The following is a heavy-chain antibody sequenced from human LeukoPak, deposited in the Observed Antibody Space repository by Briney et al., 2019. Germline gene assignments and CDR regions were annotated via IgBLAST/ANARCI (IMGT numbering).Heavy chain of an antibody. J-gene: IGHJ4*02. CDR3: ARGPYSYGHGFDY. V-gene: IGHV3-53*01. CDR2: IYSGGST. CDR1: GFTVSSNY. Sequence: GGSLRLSCAASGFTVSSNYMSWVRQAPGKGLEWVSVIYSGGSTYYADSVKGRFTISGDNSKNTLYLQMNSLRAEDTAVYYCARGPYSYGHGFDYWGQGTLVTVSS. D-gene: IGHD5-18*01.